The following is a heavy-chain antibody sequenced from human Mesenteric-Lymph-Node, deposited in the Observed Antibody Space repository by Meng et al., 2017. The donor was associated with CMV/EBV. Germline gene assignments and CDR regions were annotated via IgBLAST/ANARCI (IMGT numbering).Heavy chain of an antibody. D-gene: IGHD1-7*01. CDR2: ISPTGSSV. Sequence: GGSLRLSCAASGFTFNDYYMSWIRQAPGKGLEWVSFISPTGSSVYYADSVKGRFTISRDNADNSLYLQMNSLRAEDTAVYFCARDMGTSYLVYYFGLDVWGQGTTVTVSS. V-gene: IGHV3-11*01. CDR1: GFTFNDYY. CDR3: ARDMGTSYLVYYFGLDV. J-gene: IGHJ6*02.